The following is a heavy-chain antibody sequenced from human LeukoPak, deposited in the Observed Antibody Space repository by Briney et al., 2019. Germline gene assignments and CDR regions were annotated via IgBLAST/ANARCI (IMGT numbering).Heavy chain of an antibody. CDR1: GFTFSSYG. Sequence: GGSLRLSCAASGFTFSSYGMHWVRQAPGTGLEWVAFIHYGGSKKYYGDAVKGRFTISRDNSKNTLYLQMNSLRAEDTAVYYCAKDLSGLGDAFDIWGQGTMVTVSS. V-gene: IGHV3-30*02. D-gene: IGHD2-15*01. CDR2: IHYGGSKK. J-gene: IGHJ3*02. CDR3: AKDLSGLGDAFDI.